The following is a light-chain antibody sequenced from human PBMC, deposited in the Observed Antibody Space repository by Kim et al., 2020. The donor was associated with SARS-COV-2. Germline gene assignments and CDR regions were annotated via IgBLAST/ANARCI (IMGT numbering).Light chain of an antibody. J-gene: IGLJ2*01. Sequence: GTPGQTASITCSGDKLGDKYACWYQQKQGQSPVLVIYQDSKRPSGIPARFSGSNSGNTATLTISGTQAMDEADYYCQAWDSSSVVFGGGTQLTVL. CDR1: KLGDKY. CDR2: QDS. V-gene: IGLV3-1*01. CDR3: QAWDSSSVV.